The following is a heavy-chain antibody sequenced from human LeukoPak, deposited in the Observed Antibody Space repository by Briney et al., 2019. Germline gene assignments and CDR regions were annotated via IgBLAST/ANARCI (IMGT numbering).Heavy chain of an antibody. CDR2: MSYDGSNK. CDR3: AKKFPGTVAAGPDH. D-gene: IGHD6-13*01. V-gene: IGHV3-30*18. CDR1: GFXFSTFG. Sequence: PGRSLRLSCAASGFXFSTFGIHWVRQAPGKGREWVAVMSYDGSNKYYGDSVKGRFTISRDNSKNTLYLQMNSLRAEDTAVYYCAKKFPGTVAAGPDHWGQGTLVTVSS. J-gene: IGHJ4*02.